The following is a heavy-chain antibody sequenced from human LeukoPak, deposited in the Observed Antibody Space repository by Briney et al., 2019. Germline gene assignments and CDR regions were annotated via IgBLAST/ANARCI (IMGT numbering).Heavy chain of an antibody. CDR3: XRAVDTAMVLFQSLYSDY. Sequence: PGGSLRLSCAASGFTFSSYEMNWVRQAPGKGLEWVSYISSSGSTIYYADSVKGRFTISRDNAKNSLYLQMNSLRAEDTAVYYXXRAVDTAMVLFQSLYSDYWGQGTLVTVSS. V-gene: IGHV3-48*03. D-gene: IGHD5-18*01. CDR1: GFTFSSYE. J-gene: IGHJ4*02. CDR2: ISSSGSTI.